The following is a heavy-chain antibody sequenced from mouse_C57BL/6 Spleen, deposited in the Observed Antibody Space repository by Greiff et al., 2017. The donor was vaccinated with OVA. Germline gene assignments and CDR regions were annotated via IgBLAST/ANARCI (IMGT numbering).Heavy chain of an antibody. CDR2: ISYDGSN. CDR3: AREGGRSVLLHPFDY. V-gene: IGHV3-6*01. J-gene: IGHJ2*01. CDR1: GYSITSGYY. D-gene: IGHD1-1*01. Sequence: DVKLVESGPGLVKPSQSLSLTCSVTGYSITSGYYWNWIRQFPGNKLEWMGYISYDGSNNYNPSLKNRISITRDTSKNQFFLKLKSVTTEDTATYDCAREGGRSVLLHPFDYWGQGTTLTVSS.